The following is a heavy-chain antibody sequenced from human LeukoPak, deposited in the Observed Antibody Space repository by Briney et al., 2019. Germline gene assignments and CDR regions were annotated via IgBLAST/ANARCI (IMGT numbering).Heavy chain of an antibody. V-gene: IGHV3-30*02. CDR1: GFTFSTYG. CDR2: IWYDGTNK. J-gene: IGHJ4*02. D-gene: IGHD5-18*01. Sequence: GGSLTLSCVASGFTFSTYGMHWVRQAPGRGLDWVAFIWYDGTNKYYADSVKGRFIISRDNSKNTLYLQMNSLRLEDTAVYYCAKSYSYGYDYWGQGTLVTVSS. CDR3: AKSYSYGYDY.